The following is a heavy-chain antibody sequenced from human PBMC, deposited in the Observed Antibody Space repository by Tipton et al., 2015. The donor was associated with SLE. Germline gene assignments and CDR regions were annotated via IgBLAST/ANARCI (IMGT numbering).Heavy chain of an antibody. J-gene: IGHJ5*02. D-gene: IGHD1-26*01. V-gene: IGHV4-31*03. CDR1: GGSISSGNYY. CDR3: AREVKSGRYDWFDP. Sequence: TLSLTCTVSGGSISSGNYYWTCIRQHPGKGLEWIGYIYDTETTYYNPSLKSRVTMSIDRSKNHFSFRLRSVSAADTAIYYCAREVKSGRYDWFDPWGQGTLVTVSS. CDR2: IYDTETT.